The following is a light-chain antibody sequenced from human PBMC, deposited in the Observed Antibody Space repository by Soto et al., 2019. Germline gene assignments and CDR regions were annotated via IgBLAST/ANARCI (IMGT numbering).Light chain of an antibody. CDR2: GES. CDR1: QSISNN. Sequence: EVVMTQSPVTLSVSPGERATLSCRASQSISNNLAWYQQKPGQAPRLLIYGESTRATGLPARFSGSGFGTEFTLTISRLQSEDFAVYYCQQHNSWPTLTFGGGTKVEIK. CDR3: QQHNSWPTLT. J-gene: IGKJ4*01. V-gene: IGKV3-15*01.